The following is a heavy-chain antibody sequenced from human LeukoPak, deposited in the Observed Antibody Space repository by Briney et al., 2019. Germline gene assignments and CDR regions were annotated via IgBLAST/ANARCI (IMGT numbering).Heavy chain of an antibody. Sequence: ASVKVSCKASGYTFTSYGISWVRQAPGQGLEWMGWISAYNGNTNYAQKLQGRVTMTTDTSTSTAYMELRSLISDDTAVYYCARDPGYYEFWSGYCDYWGQGTLVTVSS. CDR3: ARDPGYYEFWSGYCDY. CDR2: ISAYNGNT. J-gene: IGHJ4*02. CDR1: GYTFTSYG. V-gene: IGHV1-18*01. D-gene: IGHD3-3*01.